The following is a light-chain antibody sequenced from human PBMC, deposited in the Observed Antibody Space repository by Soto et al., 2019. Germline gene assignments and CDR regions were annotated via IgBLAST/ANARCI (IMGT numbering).Light chain of an antibody. CDR1: SSDVGTYKY. Sequence: QPALTQPASVSGSPGQSITISCTGTSSDVGTYKYVSWYQQHPGKAPKLIIYEAANRPSGVSDRFSGSKSGNTASLTISGLQAEDQADYYCSSYTTSSTLAFGGGTKLTVL. J-gene: IGLJ2*01. V-gene: IGLV2-14*01. CDR3: SSYTTSSTLA. CDR2: EAA.